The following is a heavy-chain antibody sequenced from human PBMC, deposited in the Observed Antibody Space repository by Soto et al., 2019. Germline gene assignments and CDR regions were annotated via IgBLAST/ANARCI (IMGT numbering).Heavy chain of an antibody. CDR3: AASQQFAY. J-gene: IGHJ4*02. CDR2: INTYTGDT. CDR1: GYTFSNYG. V-gene: IGHV1-18*01. Sequence: VQLVQSGAEVKKPGTSVNVSCKASGYTFSNYGIYWVRQAPGQGLEWMGWINTYTGDTNFAQKFQGRVTMTTDTSTSTAYMEVRGLRSDDTAIYYCAASQQFAYWGQGTLVSVSS. D-gene: IGHD6-13*01.